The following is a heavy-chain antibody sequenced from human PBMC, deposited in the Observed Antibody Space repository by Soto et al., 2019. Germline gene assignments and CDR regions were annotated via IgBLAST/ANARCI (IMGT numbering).Heavy chain of an antibody. Sequence: QVQLVQSGAEVKKPGSSVKVSCKASGGTFSSYAISWVRQAPGQGLEWMGGIIPIFGTASYAQKFQGRVTITADESTSTAYMELSSLRSEDTAVYYCARDEGRTTVVTGGYFDYWGQGTLVTVSS. CDR3: ARDEGRTTVVTGGYFDY. CDR2: IIPIFGTA. V-gene: IGHV1-69*01. D-gene: IGHD4-17*01. J-gene: IGHJ4*02. CDR1: GGTFSSYA.